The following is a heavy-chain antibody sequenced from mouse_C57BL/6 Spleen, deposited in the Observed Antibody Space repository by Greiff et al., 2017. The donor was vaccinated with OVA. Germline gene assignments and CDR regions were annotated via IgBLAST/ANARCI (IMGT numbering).Heavy chain of an antibody. CDR1: GYAFSSSW. V-gene: IGHV1-82*01. CDR3: ARGDYDLYYYAMDY. J-gene: IGHJ4*01. CDR2: IYPGDGDT. Sequence: VKLMESGPELVKPGASVKISCKASGYAFSSSWMNWVKQRPGKGLEWIGRIYPGDGDTNYNGKFKGKATLTADKSSSTAYMQLSSLTSEDSAVYFCARGDYDLYYYAMDYWGQGTSVTVSS. D-gene: IGHD2-4*01.